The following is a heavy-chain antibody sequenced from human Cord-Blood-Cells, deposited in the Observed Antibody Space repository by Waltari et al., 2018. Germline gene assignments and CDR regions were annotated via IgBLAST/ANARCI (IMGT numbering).Heavy chain of an antibody. CDR3: ARGVAARGPPDAFDI. CDR1: GGTISSGGSS. J-gene: IGHJ3*02. CDR2: IYHSGST. D-gene: IGHD6-6*01. V-gene: IGHV4-30-2*01. Sequence: QLQLQESGSGLVQPSQTLSLTCAVSGGTISSGGSSWRWIRQPPGKGLEWIGYIYHSGSTYYNPSLKSRVTISVDRSKNQFSLKLSSVTAADTAVYYCARGVAARGPPDAFDIWGQGTMVTVSS.